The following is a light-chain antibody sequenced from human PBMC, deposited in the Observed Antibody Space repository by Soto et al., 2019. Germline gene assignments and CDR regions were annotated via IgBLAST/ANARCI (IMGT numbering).Light chain of an antibody. CDR3: SSYTSSSSWV. V-gene: IGLV2-14*01. J-gene: IGLJ3*02. CDR2: EVS. CDR1: SSDVGGYNY. Sequence: QSALTQPVSVSGSPGQSITISCTGTSSDVGGYNYVSWYQQHPGKAPKLMIYEVSNRPSGVSNRFSGSKSGNTGSLTISGLQAEDEADYYCSSYTSSSSWVFGGGTQLTVL.